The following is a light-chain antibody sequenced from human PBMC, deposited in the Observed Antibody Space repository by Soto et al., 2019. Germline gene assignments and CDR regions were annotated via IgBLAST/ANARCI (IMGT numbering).Light chain of an antibody. CDR1: SSDVGGYNY. CDR3: SSYTSCFHV. CDR2: DVS. V-gene: IGLV2-14*01. J-gene: IGLJ1*01. Sequence: QSVLTQPASVSGSPGQSITISCTGTSSDVGGYNYVSWYQQHPGKAPKLMIYDVSDRPSGVSNRFSGSKSGNTASLTISGLQAEDEADSYCSSYTSCFHVFGTVTKVTDL.